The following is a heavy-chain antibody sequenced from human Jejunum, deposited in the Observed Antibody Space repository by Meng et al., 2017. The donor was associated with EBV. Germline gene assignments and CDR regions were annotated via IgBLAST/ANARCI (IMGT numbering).Heavy chain of an antibody. D-gene: IGHD2-2*01. V-gene: IGHV7-4-1*02. CDR1: GYSFTIRA. J-gene: IGHJ4*02. CDR3: ARGEGGYCSSSSCYLGT. Sequence: VQLVTPAAGFQPPGASGKFLCKASGYSFTIRAMHWMRHAPGQGLEWMGWINTDTRNPTYAQGLTGRFVFSLDTSVSTAYLQISSLKAEDTAVYYCARGEGGYCSSSSCYLGTWGQGTLVTVSS. CDR2: INTDTRNP.